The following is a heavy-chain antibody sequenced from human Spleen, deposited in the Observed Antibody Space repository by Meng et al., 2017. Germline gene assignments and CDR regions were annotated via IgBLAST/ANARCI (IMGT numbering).Heavy chain of an antibody. Sequence: VQLQQWGAGLVKPSETLSLTCAVYGGSFSGYYWSWIRQPPGKGLEWIGEINHSGSTNYNPSLKSRVTISVDTSKNQFSLKLSSVTAADTAVYYCARARQTAMVVDYWGQGTLVTVSS. D-gene: IGHD5-18*01. J-gene: IGHJ4*02. CDR2: INHSGST. CDR1: GGSFSGYY. V-gene: IGHV4-34*01. CDR3: ARARQTAMVVDY.